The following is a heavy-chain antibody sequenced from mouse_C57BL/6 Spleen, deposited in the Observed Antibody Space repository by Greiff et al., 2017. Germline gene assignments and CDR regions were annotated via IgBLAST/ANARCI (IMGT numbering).Heavy chain of an antibody. CDR3: ARDRLLDY. Sequence: DVMLVESGGGLVKPGGSLKLSCAASGFTFSSYAMSWVRQTPEKRLEWVATISDGGSYTYYPDNVKGRFTISRDKAKNNLYLQMSHLKSEDTAMYYCARDRLLDYWGQGTTLTVSS. CDR1: GFTFSSYA. J-gene: IGHJ2*01. V-gene: IGHV5-4*01. CDR2: ISDGGSYT. D-gene: IGHD2-4*01.